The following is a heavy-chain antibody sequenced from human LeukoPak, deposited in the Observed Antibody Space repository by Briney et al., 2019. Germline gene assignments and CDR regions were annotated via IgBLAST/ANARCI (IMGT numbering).Heavy chain of an antibody. CDR3: ARAWDYGGNSDLDY. CDR1: GYTFTGYY. D-gene: IGHD4-23*01. Sequence: ASVKVSCKASGYTFTGYYMHWVRQAPGQGLEWMGWINPNSGGTNYAQKFQGRVTMTRDTSISTAYMELSRLRSDDTAVYYCARAWDYGGNSDLDYWGQGTLVTVSS. V-gene: IGHV1-2*02. J-gene: IGHJ4*02. CDR2: INPNSGGT.